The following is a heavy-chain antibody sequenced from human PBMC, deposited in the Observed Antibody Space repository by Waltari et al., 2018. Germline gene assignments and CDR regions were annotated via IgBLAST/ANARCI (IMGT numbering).Heavy chain of an antibody. Sequence: QVQLQQWGAGLLKPSETLSLTCAVYGGSFSGYYWSWIRQPPGKGLEWIGEINHSGSTNYNPSLKSRVTISVDTSKNQFSLKLSSVTAADTAVYYCARGQCGGSCYSSFYYYYMDVWGKGTTVTVSS. J-gene: IGHJ6*03. CDR3: ARGQCGGSCYSSFYYYYMDV. D-gene: IGHD2-15*01. V-gene: IGHV4-34*01. CDR1: GGSFSGYY. CDR2: INHSGST.